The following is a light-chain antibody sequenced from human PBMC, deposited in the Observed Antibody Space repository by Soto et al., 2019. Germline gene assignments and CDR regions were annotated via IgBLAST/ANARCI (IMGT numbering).Light chain of an antibody. CDR3: QQFSSYPLT. CDR1: RSVSSY. CDR2: DAS. Sequence: EIVLTQSPGTLSVSPGERATLSCRASRSVSSYLAWYQQKPGQAPRLLIYDASNRATGIPARFSGSGSGTDITLTISRLEPEDFAVYYCQQFSSYPLTFGGGTKVDIK. J-gene: IGKJ4*01. V-gene: IGKV3-11*01.